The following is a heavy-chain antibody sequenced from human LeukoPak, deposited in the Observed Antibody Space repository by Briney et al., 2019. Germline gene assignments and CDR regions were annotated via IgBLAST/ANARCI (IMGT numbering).Heavy chain of an antibody. CDR3: ARAGGDQTLDY. CDR1: GVSISSGGYS. J-gene: IGHJ4*02. Sequence: SETLSLTCAVSGVSISSGGYSWSWIRQPPGKGLEWIGYIYHSGSTYYNPSLKCRVTISVDRSKNQFSLKLSSVTAADTAVYYCARAGGDQTLDYWGQGTLVTVSS. V-gene: IGHV4-30-2*01. CDR2: IYHSGST. D-gene: IGHD2-21*01.